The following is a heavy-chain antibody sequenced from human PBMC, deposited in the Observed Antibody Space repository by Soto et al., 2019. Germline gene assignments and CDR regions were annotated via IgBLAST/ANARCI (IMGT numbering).Heavy chain of an antibody. D-gene: IGHD6-13*01. CDR1: GYYFTSYW. V-gene: IGHV5-51*01. CDR2: IFPGDSDT. Sequence: GASLKISCEGSGYYFTSYWIAWVRQVPGKGLEWMGIIFPGDSDTRYSPSFQGQVTISADQSISTPYLQRSSLKASHTGMYYWATSAIATTGPNFAHWGQGTLVTVSS. CDR3: ATSAIATTGPNFAH. J-gene: IGHJ4*02.